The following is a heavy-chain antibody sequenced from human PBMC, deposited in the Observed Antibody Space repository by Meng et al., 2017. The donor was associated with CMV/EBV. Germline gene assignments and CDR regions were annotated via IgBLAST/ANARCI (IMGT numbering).Heavy chain of an antibody. CDR2: IYYSGST. Sequence: QVQLQESGPGLVKPSQTLSLTCAVSGGSSSSGDYYWSWIRQPPGKGLEWIVYIYYSGSTYYNPSLKSRVTISVDTSKNQFSLKLSSVTAADTAVYYCARVGRTSCYDYWGQGTLVTVSS. CDR3: ARVGRTSCYDY. CDR1: GGSSSSGDYY. D-gene: IGHD2-2*01. V-gene: IGHV4-30-4*08. J-gene: IGHJ4*02.